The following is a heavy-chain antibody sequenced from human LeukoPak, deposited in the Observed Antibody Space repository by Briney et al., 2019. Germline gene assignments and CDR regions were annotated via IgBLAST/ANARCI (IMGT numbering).Heavy chain of an antibody. V-gene: IGHV1-2*06. Sequence: ASVKVSCKASGYTFTGYYMHWVRQAPGQGLEWMGRINPNSGGTNYAQKFQGRVTITRNTSISTAYMELSSLRSEDTAVYYCARGSFPYYYYYMDVWGKGTTVTVSS. J-gene: IGHJ6*03. CDR2: INPNSGGT. D-gene: IGHD2/OR15-2a*01. CDR3: ARGSFPYYYYYMDV. CDR1: GYTFTGYY.